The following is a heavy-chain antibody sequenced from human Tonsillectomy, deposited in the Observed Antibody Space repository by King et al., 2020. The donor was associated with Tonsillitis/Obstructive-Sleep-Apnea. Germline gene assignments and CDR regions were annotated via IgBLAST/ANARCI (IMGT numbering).Heavy chain of an antibody. D-gene: IGHD5-12*01. CDR1: GFTFSNYA. CDR3: ARDHGYDFEDYYYYYGMDV. CDR2: ISYDGSNK. Sequence: VQLVESGGGVVQPGRSLRLSCAASGFTFSNYAMDWVRQAPGKGLEWVAVISYDGSNKYYADSVKGRFSISRDNSKNTLYLQMNSLRAEDTAVYYCARDHGYDFEDYYYYYGMDVWGQGTTVTVSS. V-gene: IGHV3-30*04. J-gene: IGHJ6*02.